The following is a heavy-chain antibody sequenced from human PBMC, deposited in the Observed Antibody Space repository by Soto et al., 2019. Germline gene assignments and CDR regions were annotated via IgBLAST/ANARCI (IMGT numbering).Heavy chain of an antibody. J-gene: IGHJ6*02. V-gene: IGHV3-23*01. CDR1: GFTFSSYA. Sequence: GGSLRLSCAASGFTFSSYAMSWVRQAPGKGLEWVSAISGSGGSTYYADSVKGRFTISRDNSKNTLYLQMNSLRAEDTAVYYCAKCARSNGYYYGMDVWGQGTTVTVAS. CDR3: AKCARSNGYYYGMDV. D-gene: IGHD6-6*01. CDR2: ISGSGGST.